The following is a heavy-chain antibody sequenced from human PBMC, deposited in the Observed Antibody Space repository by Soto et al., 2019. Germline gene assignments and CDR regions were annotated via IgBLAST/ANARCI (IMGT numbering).Heavy chain of an antibody. Sequence: QLQLQESGPGLVKPSETLSLTCTVSGGSISSSSYYWGWIRQPPGKGREWIGSIYYSGSTYYNPSLKSRVTISVDTSKNQFSLKLSSVTAADTAVYYCASLAVAGYYFDYWGQGTLVTVSS. CDR3: ASLAVAGYYFDY. D-gene: IGHD6-19*01. J-gene: IGHJ4*02. V-gene: IGHV4-39*01. CDR1: GGSISSSSYY. CDR2: IYYSGST.